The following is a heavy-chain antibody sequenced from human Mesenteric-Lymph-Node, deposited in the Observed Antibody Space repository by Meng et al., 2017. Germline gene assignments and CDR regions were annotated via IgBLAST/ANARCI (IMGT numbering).Heavy chain of an antibody. CDR3: ARRYYNNNEGDAFDI. J-gene: IGHJ3*02. CDR1: GFDFRSYS. V-gene: IGHV3-21*06. CDR2: ITGSSTYI. Sequence: GESLQLSCAASGFDFRSYSINWVSQAPGKGMEWVSYITGSSTYIYYADSVKRRFTISRDNAKNSLYLQMNSLRAEDTAVYYCARRYYNNNEGDAFDIWGQGTMVTVSS. D-gene: IGHD3-10*01.